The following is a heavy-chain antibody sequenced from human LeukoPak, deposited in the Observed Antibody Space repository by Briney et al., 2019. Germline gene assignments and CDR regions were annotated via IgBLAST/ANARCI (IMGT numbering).Heavy chain of an antibody. D-gene: IGHD3-22*01. V-gene: IGHV3-30*04. CDR3: ASGGDTDSRYFKY. CDR2: ISYDGRNE. CDR1: GFTFSSYA. Sequence: PGRSLRLSYAASGFTFSSYAMHWVSLAPGKGLEWVTVISYDGRNEYYADSVKGRINISRDNSKDTLYLQMNSLRAEDTAVYYCASGGDTDSRYFKYWGQGTLVTVSS. J-gene: IGHJ1*01.